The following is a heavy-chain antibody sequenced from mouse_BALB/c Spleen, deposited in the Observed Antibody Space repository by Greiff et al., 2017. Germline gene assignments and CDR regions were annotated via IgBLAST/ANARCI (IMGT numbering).Heavy chain of an antibody. CDR3: AREEAQGFAY. CDR2: IFPGSGNT. CDR1: GYSFTSYY. J-gene: IGHJ3*01. Sequence: QVQLKQSGPELVKPGASVKISCKASGYSFTSYYIHWVKQRPGQGLEWIGWIFPGSGNTKYNEKFKGKATLTADTSSSTAYMQLSSLTSEDSAVYFCAREEAQGFAYWGQGTLVTVSA. V-gene: IGHV1-66*01.